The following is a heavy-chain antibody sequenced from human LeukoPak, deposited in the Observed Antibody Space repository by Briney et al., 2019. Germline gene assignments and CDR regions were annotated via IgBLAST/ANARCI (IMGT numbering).Heavy chain of an antibody. Sequence: SETLSLTCAVYGGSFSGYYWSWIRQPPGKGLEWIGEINQSGSTNYNPSLKSRVTISVDTSKNQFSLKLSSVTAADTAVYYCARVEDCSGGSCYSPFDYWGQGTLVTVSS. D-gene: IGHD2-15*01. CDR1: GGSFSGYY. CDR2: INQSGST. V-gene: IGHV4-34*01. CDR3: ARVEDCSGGSCYSPFDY. J-gene: IGHJ4*02.